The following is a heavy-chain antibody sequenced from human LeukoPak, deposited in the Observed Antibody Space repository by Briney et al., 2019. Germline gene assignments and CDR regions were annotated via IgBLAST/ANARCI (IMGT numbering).Heavy chain of an antibody. V-gene: IGHV3-23*01. CDR3: AKDESRRSSGSYPYYFDY. J-gene: IGHJ4*02. Sequence: RGSLRLSCAASGFTFSSYAMSRVRQAPGKGLEWVSAISGSGGSTYYADSVKGRFTISRDNSKNTLYLQMNSLRAEDTAVYYCAKDESRRSSGSYPYYFDYWGQGTQVTVSS. CDR2: ISGSGGST. CDR1: GFTFSSYA. D-gene: IGHD1-26*01.